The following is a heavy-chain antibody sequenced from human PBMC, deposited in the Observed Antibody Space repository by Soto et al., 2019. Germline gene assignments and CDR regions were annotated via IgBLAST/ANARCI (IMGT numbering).Heavy chain of an antibody. V-gene: IGHV3-23*01. Sequence: EVQLLESGGGLVQPGGSLRLSCAASGFTYSSYALAWVRQAPGKGLAWVSSISGGGGDTSYADSVRGRFTISRDNSKNTLYLQMNSLRAEDAAVYYCVRSFTWYSEADYWGQGTLVTVSS. D-gene: IGHD6-13*01. CDR3: VRSFTWYSEADY. J-gene: IGHJ4*02. CDR2: ISGGGGDT. CDR1: GFTYSSYA.